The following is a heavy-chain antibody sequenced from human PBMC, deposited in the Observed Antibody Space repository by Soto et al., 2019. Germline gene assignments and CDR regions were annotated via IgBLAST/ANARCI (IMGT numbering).Heavy chain of an antibody. CDR1: GGSISSNSYY. J-gene: IGHJ4*02. CDR3: ARHAAYDSVWGKSDGSDY. V-gene: IGHV4-39*01. Sequence: QLQLQESGPGLVKPSETLSLACTVSGGSISSNSYYWDWIRQPPGKGLEWIGSMYYSGATYHNPSLQSRVTLSVDTSKNQFSLHLSSVTAADTAVYYCARHAAYDSVWGKSDGSDYWGQGTLVTGSS. CDR2: MYYSGAT. D-gene: IGHD3-16*01.